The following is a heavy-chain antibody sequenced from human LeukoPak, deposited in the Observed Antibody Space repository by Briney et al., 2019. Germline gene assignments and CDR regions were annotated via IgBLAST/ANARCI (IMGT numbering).Heavy chain of an antibody. J-gene: IGHJ5*02. CDR2: FEPENGET. Sequence: ASVNVSCKVSRYTLTELSMTTVPQAPGPGVRWMGGFEPENGETIHTQKLQARVTMTEDTSTDTAYMELSSLRSEDTAVYSCATMREGMAAVGNRNWFDPWGQGTLVTVSS. D-gene: IGHD6-13*01. CDR3: ATMREGMAAVGNRNWFDP. CDR1: RYTLTELS. V-gene: IGHV1-24*01.